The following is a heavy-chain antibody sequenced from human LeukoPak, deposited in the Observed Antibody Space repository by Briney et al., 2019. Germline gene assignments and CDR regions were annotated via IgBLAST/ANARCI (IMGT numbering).Heavy chain of an antibody. D-gene: IGHD6-19*01. V-gene: IGHV3-23*01. CDR3: AKEPGYSSGWDPYYFDY. CDR2: ISGSGGST. J-gene: IGHJ4*02. CDR1: GFTFSSYA. Sequence: GGSLRLSCAASGFTFSSYAMSWVRQAPGKGLEWVSAISGSGGSTYYADSVKGRFTISRDNSKNTLYLQMNSLRAEDTAVYYCAKEPGYSSGWDPYYFDYWGQGTLVTVSS.